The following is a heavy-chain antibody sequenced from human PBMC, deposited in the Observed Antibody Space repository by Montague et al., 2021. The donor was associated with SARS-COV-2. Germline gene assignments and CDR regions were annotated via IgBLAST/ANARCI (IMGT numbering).Heavy chain of an antibody. Sequence: SETLSLTCTVSGGSISSGGYYWGWIRQPPGKGLEWIGSIYYSGSTYYNPSLKSRVTISVDTSKNQFSLKLSSVTAADTAVHYCARLRGDYGGTYDTFDIWGQGTMVTVSS. CDR1: GGSISSGGYY. CDR2: IYYSGST. D-gene: IGHD4-23*01. J-gene: IGHJ3*02. V-gene: IGHV4-39*01. CDR3: ARLRGDYGGTYDTFDI.